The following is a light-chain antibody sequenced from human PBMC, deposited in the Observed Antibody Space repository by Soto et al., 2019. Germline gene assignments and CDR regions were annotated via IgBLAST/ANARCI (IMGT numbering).Light chain of an antibody. Sequence: DVPMTQSPSTLSASVGDRVTITCRASQNINNYVAWYQLRPGKAPRLLIYYASTLDRGVPSRFSGTGSGTEFTLTIISLQPGDFATYYCQQYASFSPAFGQGTKVTI. CDR3: QQYASFSPA. CDR2: YAS. J-gene: IGKJ1*01. CDR1: QNINNY. V-gene: IGKV1-5*01.